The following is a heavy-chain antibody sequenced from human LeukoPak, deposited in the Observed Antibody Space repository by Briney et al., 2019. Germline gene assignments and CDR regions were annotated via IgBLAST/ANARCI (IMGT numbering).Heavy chain of an antibody. CDR3: ARPFLYSLQQGYFDY. J-gene: IGHJ4*02. Sequence: TGGSLRLSCAASGFAFSSYAMSWVRQAPGKGLEWVSAISGSGGSTYYADSVKGRFTISRDNSKNTLYLQMNSLRAEDTAVYYCARPFLYSLQQGYFDYWGQGTLVTVSS. D-gene: IGHD2-21*01. CDR2: ISGSGGST. V-gene: IGHV3-23*01. CDR1: GFAFSSYA.